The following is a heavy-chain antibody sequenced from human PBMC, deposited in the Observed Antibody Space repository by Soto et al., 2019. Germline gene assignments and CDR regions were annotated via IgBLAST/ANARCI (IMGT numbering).Heavy chain of an antibody. CDR1: GFTFSSYA. V-gene: IGHV3-23*01. D-gene: IGHD3-22*01. CDR3: ASVETAFPYYYDSSGYYDY. Sequence: EVQLLESGGGLVQPGGSLRLSCAASGFTFSSYAMSWVRQAPGKGLEWVSAISGSGGSTYYADSVKGRFTISRDNAKNSLYLQMNSLRAEDTAVYYCASVETAFPYYYDSSGYYDYWGQGTLVTVSS. CDR2: ISGSGGST. J-gene: IGHJ4*02.